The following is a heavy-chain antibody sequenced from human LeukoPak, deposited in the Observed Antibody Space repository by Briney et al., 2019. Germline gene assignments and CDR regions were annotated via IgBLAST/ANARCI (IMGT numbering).Heavy chain of an antibody. Sequence: GGSLRLSCAASGFTFSNYWMHWVRQAPGKELVWISRINSDGSSTSYADSVKGRFTISRDNPKNTLYLQMNSLRAEDTAVYYCARGGFGGYDSNFDYWGQGTLVTVPS. CDR3: ARGGFGGYDSNFDY. CDR2: INSDGSST. J-gene: IGHJ4*02. D-gene: IGHD5-12*01. V-gene: IGHV3-74*01. CDR1: GFTFSNYW.